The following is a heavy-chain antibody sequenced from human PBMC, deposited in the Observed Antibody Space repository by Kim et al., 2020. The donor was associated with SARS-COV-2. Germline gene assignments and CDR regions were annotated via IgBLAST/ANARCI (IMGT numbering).Heavy chain of an antibody. CDR3: ASHCSSTSCYAFDI. V-gene: IGHV4-39*01. CDR2: IYYSGST. Sequence: SETLSLTCTVSGGSISSSSYYWGWIRQPPEKGLEWIGSIYYSGSTYYNPSLKSRVTISVDTSKNQFSLKLSSVTAADTAVYYCASHCSSTSCYAFDIWGQGTMVTVSS. J-gene: IGHJ3*02. CDR1: GGSISSSSYY. D-gene: IGHD2-2*01.